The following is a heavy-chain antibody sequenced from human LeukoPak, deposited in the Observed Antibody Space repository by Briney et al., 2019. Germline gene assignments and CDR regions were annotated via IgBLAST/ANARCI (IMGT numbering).Heavy chain of an antibody. V-gene: IGHV4-39*01. D-gene: IGHD3-3*01. CDR3: ARLSEWLLGLY. CDR1: GGPISSGSYY. J-gene: IGHJ4*02. CDR2: IYYSGST. Sequence: PSESLSLTCTVSGGPISSGSYYWGWIRQPPGKGLEWIGSIYYSGSTYCNPSLKSRVTISVDTSKNQFSLKLSSVTAADTAVYYCARLSEWLLGLYWGQGTLVTVSS.